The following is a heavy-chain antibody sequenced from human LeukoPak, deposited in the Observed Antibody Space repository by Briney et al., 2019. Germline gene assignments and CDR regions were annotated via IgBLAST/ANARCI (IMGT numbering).Heavy chain of an antibody. D-gene: IGHD1-20*01. J-gene: IGHJ6*02. V-gene: IGHV4-4*07. CDR3: ARDGITGTPDYYYGMDV. CDR2: IYTSGST. Sequence: SETLSLTCTVSGGSISSYYWSWIRQPAGKGLEWIGRIYTSGSTNYNPSLKSRVTMSVDTSKNQFSLNLSSVTAADTAVYYCARDGITGTPDYYYGMDVWGQGTTVTVSS. CDR1: GGSISSYY.